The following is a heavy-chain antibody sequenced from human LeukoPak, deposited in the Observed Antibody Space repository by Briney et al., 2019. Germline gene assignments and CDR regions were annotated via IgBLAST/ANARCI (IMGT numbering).Heavy chain of an antibody. CDR2: ISAYSGNT. D-gene: IGHD2-21*02. CDR1: GYTFTSYG. V-gene: IGHV1-18*01. CDR3: ARLSHCGGDCYSPIYYYYYYGMDV. J-gene: IGHJ6*02. Sequence: ASVKVSCKASGYTFTSYGISWVRQAPGQGLEWMGWISAYSGNTNYAQKLQGRVTMTTDTSTSTAYMELRSLRSDDTAVYYCARLSHCGGDCYSPIYYYYYYGMDVWGQGTTVTVSS.